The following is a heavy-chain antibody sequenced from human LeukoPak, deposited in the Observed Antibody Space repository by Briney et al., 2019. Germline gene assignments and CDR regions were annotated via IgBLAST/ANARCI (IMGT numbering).Heavy chain of an antibody. CDR1: GYTFTSYA. CDR3: ARVVPGTYFDY. CDR2: INTNTGNP. Sequence: ASVKVSCKASGYTFTSYAMIWMRQAPGQGLEWMGWINTNTGNPTYAQGFTGRFVFSLDTSVSTASLQINTLKAEDTAVYYCARVVPGTYFDYWGQGTLVTVSS. D-gene: IGHD3-10*01. J-gene: IGHJ4*02. V-gene: IGHV7-4-1*02.